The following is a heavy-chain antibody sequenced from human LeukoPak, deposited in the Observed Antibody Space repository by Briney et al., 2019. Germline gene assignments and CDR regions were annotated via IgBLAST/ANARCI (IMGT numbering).Heavy chain of an antibody. CDR3: AAFKVGYSSGWWADAFDI. J-gene: IGHJ3*02. CDR2: MNPNSGNT. D-gene: IGHD6-19*01. Sequence: GASVEVSCKASGYTFTSYDINWVRQATGQGLEWMGWMNPNSGNTGYAQKFQGRVTMTRNTSISTAYMELSSLRSEDTAVYYCAAFKVGYSSGWWADAFDIWGQGTMVTVSS. V-gene: IGHV1-8*01. CDR1: GYTFTSYD.